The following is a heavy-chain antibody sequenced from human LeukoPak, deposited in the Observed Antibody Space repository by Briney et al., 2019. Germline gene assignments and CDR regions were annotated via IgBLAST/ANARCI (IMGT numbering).Heavy chain of an antibody. J-gene: IGHJ3*02. D-gene: IGHD3-16*02. CDR3: ATDSPMITFGGVIGTYRDAFDI. V-gene: IGHV1-24*01. Sequence: ASVKVSCKVSGSTLTELSIHWVRQAPGKGLEWVGGFDPEDGETIYAQKFQGRVTMTEDTSTDTAYMELSSLRSEDTAVYYCATDSPMITFGGVIGTYRDAFDIWGQGTMVTVSS. CDR1: GSTLTELS. CDR2: FDPEDGET.